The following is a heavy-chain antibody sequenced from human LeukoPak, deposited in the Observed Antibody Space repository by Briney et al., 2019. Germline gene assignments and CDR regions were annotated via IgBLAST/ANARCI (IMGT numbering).Heavy chain of an antibody. D-gene: IGHD6-13*01. CDR3: ARTAAGTSFGRWYFDY. J-gene: IGHJ4*02. Sequence: PGGSLRLSCAASGFTFSAYWMHWVRQAPGKGLVWLSRINSDGYSISYADSVKGRFTISRDNSKNTLYLQMNSLRVEDTAVYYCARTAAGTSFGRWYFDYWGQGTLVTVSS. V-gene: IGHV3-74*01. CDR2: INSDGYSI. CDR1: GFTFSAYW.